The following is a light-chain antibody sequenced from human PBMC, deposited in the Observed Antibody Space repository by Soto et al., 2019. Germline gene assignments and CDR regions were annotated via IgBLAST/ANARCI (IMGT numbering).Light chain of an antibody. CDR3: LSIGAVSL. CDR1: SGSVSTNCY. Sequence: QTVVTQEPSFSVSPGGTSTLTCGLRSGSVSTNCYPNCYQQTPGQTPRTLIYSTNTPSSGVPDRFSGSILGNKAALTITGAQADCESHYDGLSIGAVSLFGGGTKLTVL. CDR2: STN. V-gene: IGLV8-61*01. J-gene: IGLJ2*01.